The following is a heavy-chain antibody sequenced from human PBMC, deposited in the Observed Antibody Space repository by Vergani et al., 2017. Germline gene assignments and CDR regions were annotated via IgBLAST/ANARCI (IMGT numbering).Heavy chain of an antibody. CDR3: ARDRNLDY. J-gene: IGHJ4*02. Sequence: EVQLVESGGGLVQPGGSLRLSCAASGFTFSSYSMNWVRQAPGKGLEWVANIKQDGSENYYVDSVKGRFTISRGNAKNSLYLQMNSLRADDTAVYHCARDRNLDYWGQGTLVTVSS. CDR1: GFTFSSYS. D-gene: IGHD1-14*01. V-gene: IGHV3-7*01. CDR2: IKQDGSEN.